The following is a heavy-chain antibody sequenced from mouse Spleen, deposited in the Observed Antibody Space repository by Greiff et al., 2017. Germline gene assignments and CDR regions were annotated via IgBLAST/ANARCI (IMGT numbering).Heavy chain of an antibody. CDR2: IYPRDGST. Sequence: VQLQQSDAELVKPGASVKISCKVSGYTFTDHTIHWIKQRPEQGLEWIGYIYPRDGSTKYNEKFKGKATLTADKSSSTAYMQLNSLTSEDSAVYFCARAVGSPLYYYAMDYWGQGTSVTVSS. V-gene: IGHV1-78*01. J-gene: IGHJ4*01. CDR1: GYTFTDHT. D-gene: IGHD1-1*02. CDR3: ARAVGSPLYYYAMDY.